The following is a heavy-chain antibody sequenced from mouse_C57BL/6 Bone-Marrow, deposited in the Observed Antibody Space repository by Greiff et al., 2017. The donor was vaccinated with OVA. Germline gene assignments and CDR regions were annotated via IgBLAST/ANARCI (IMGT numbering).Heavy chain of an antibody. Sequence: VHVKQSGAELVRPGASVKLSCTASGFNIKDDYMHWVKQRPEQGLEWIGWIDPENGDTEYASKFQGKATITADTSSNTAYLQLSSLTSEDTAVYYCTTDYYDYGYAMDYWGQGTSVTVSS. V-gene: IGHV14-4*01. J-gene: IGHJ4*01. D-gene: IGHD2-4*01. CDR2: IDPENGDT. CDR3: TTDYYDYGYAMDY. CDR1: GFNIKDDY.